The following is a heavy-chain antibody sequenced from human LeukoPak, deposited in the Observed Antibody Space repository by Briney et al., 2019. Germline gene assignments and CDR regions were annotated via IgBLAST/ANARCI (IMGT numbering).Heavy chain of an antibody. CDR3: ARHLRGYSSSWPFDY. Sequence: SQTLSLTCTVSGGSISSGSYYWSWIRQPAGKGLEWIGYIYYSGSTNYNPSLKSRVTISVDTSKNQFSLKLSSVTAADTAVYYCARHLRGYSSSWPFDYWGQGTLVTVSS. J-gene: IGHJ4*02. D-gene: IGHD6-13*01. CDR1: GGSISSGSYY. CDR2: IYYSGST. V-gene: IGHV4-61*09.